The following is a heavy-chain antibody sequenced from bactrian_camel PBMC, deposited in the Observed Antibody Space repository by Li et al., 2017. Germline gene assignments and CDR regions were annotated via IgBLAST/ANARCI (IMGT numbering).Heavy chain of an antibody. D-gene: IGHD3*01. CDR1: GYTWRTYV. Sequence: HVQLVESGGGSVQAGGSLTLSCEVSGYTWRTYVMGWLRQVPGKEREGVATFHSDGTTTYADSVKGRFTISQDYANNTVYLQMNSLKPEDTAMYYCAARSSGSWCLVSASEFFYKYWGQGTQVTVS. V-gene: IGHV3S53*01. J-gene: IGHJ4*01. CDR3: AARSSGSWCLVSASEFFYKY. CDR2: FHSDGTT.